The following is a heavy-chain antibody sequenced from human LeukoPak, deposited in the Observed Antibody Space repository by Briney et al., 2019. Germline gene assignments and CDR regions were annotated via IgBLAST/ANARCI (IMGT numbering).Heavy chain of an antibody. CDR1: GGSISSYY. Sequence: SETLSLTCTVSGGSISSYYLSWIRQPPGKGLEWIGYIYYSGSTNYNPSLKSRVTISVDTSKDQFSLKLSSVTAADTAVYYCARNDVLLWFGELLPPGGWWFDPWGQGTLVTVSS. CDR3: ARNDVLLWFGELLPPGGWWFDP. CDR2: IYYSGST. D-gene: IGHD3-10*01. J-gene: IGHJ5*02. V-gene: IGHV4-59*01.